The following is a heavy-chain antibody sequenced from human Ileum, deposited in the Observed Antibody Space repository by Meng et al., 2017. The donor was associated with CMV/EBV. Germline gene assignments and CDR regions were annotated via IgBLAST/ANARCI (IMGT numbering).Heavy chain of an antibody. V-gene: IGHV4-4*07. CDR2: IHPTGTT. J-gene: IGHJ5*02. D-gene: IGHD3-10*01. CDR1: GGSLTSYH. Sequence: QLQLQESGPGLLRPSETLALTCTATGGSLTSYHWTWIRQPAGKGLERIGRIHPTGTTDDNPSLRSRVSMSLDKSKNQFSLKLTSVTAADTAVYYCARAAARGVPVDLWGQGTLVTVSS. CDR3: ARAAARGVPVDL.